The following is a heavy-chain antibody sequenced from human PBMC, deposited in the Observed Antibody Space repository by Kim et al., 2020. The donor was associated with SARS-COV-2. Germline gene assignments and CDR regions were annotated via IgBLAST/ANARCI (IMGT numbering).Heavy chain of an antibody. CDR1: GFTFSSYA. J-gene: IGHJ4*02. CDR2: ISGSGGST. CDR3: AKGDQPLGSGWYGGFDY. V-gene: IGHV3-23*01. D-gene: IGHD6-19*01. Sequence: GGSLRLSCAASGFTFSSYAMSWVRQAPGKGLEWVSAISGSGGSTYYADSVKGRFTISRDNSKNTLYLQMNSLRAEDTAVYYCAKGDQPLGSGWYGGFDYWGQGTLVTVSS.